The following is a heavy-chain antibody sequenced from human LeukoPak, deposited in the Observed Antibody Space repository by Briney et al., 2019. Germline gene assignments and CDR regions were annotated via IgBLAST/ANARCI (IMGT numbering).Heavy chain of an antibody. CDR1: GFTVGTNY. CDR2: IYTGGST. J-gene: IGHJ4*02. Sequence: GGSLRLSCAASGFTVGTNYMLWVRQAPGKGLEWVSVIYTGGSTYYADSVKGRFTISRDNSKNTVSLQMNSLRAEDTAVYYRARGKDWIYYWGQGTLVTVSS. CDR3: ARGKDWIYY. D-gene: IGHD2-15*01. V-gene: IGHV3-66*01.